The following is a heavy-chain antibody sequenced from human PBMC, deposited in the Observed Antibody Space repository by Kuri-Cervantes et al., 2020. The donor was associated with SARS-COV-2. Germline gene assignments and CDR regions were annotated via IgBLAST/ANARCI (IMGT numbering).Heavy chain of an antibody. CDR2: ISNNGDST. V-gene: IGHV3-64*02. CDR1: GSTSRTYYA. Sequence: GESLKISCVASGSTSRTYYAMHWVRQAPGKGLEFVAAISNNGDSTYYADSVKGRFTISRDNAKNTLYLQMNSLRAEDTAVYYCARGGITEWDRAALTIFGVATGYYFDYWGQGTLVTVSS. CDR3: ARGGITEWDRAALTIFGVATGYYFDY. J-gene: IGHJ4*02. D-gene: IGHD3-3*01.